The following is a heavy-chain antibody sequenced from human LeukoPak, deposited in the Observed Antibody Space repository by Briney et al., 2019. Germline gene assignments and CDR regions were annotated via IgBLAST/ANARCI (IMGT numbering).Heavy chain of an antibody. V-gene: IGHV4-59*08. D-gene: IGHD3-22*01. CDR3: ARTEYYYDSSGSSNYFDY. CDR1: GGSIRSYY. Sequence: SETLSLTCTVSGGSIRSYYWSWIRQPPGKGLEWIGYIYYSGSTNYNPSLKSRVTISVDTSKNQFSLKLSSVTAADTAVYYCARTEYYYDSSGSSNYFDYWGQGTLVTVSS. CDR2: IYYSGST. J-gene: IGHJ4*02.